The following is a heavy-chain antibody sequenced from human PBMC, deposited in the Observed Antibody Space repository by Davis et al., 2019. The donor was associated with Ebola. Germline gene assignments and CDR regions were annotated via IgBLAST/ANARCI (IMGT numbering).Heavy chain of an antibody. V-gene: IGHV1-24*01. Sequence: ASVKVSCKVSGYTLTELSMHWVRQAPGKGLEWMGSFDPEDGEAIYAQKFQDRVIVTEDTSTDTAYMELSSLRSEDTAVYYCATRRHITMVRGVIMGHNWFDPWGQGTLVTVSS. CDR1: GYTLTELS. CDR3: ATRRHITMVRGVIMGHNWFDP. CDR2: FDPEDGEA. J-gene: IGHJ5*02. D-gene: IGHD3-10*01.